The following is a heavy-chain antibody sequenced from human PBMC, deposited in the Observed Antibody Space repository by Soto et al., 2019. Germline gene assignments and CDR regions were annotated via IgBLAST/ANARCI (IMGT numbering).Heavy chain of an antibody. V-gene: IGHV1-18*01. CDR2: ISAYNGNT. D-gene: IGHD2-21*02. J-gene: IGHJ4*02. CDR1: GYTFTNFG. CDR3: VRGVTPIDC. Sequence: QVQLVQSGAEVKKPGASVKVSCKASGYTFTNFGISWVRQAPGQGLEWMGWISAYNGNTNYAQNFKGIVTMTTDTSTSTAYMELRRLRSDDTAVYYCVRGVTPIDCWGQGTLVTGSS.